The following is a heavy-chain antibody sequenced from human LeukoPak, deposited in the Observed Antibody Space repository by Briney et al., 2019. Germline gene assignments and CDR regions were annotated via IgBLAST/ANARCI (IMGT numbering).Heavy chain of an antibody. CDR1: GFTFSIYA. CDR2: ISKSGRK. CDR3: AKESPYAVGGSGRPHYFDY. J-gene: IGHJ4*02. D-gene: IGHD1-26*01. Sequence: GGSLRLSCAASGFTFSIYAISWVRQAPGEGLEWVSAISKSGRKYYTGPGKGRFTIFRDNPKNMVDLQMNSLSDEDTAVYYCAKESPYAVGGSGRPHYFDYWGQGALVTVSS. V-gene: IGHV3-23*01.